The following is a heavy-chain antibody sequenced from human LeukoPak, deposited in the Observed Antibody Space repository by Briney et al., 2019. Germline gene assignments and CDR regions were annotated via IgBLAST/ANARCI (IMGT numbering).Heavy chain of an antibody. D-gene: IGHD3-10*01. J-gene: IGHJ4*02. CDR1: GGSFSGYY. Sequence: SETLSLTCAVYGGSFSGYYWSWIRQPPGKGLEWIGEINHSGSTNYNPSLKSRVTISVDTSKNQFSLKLSSVTAADTAVYYCARAGVMRYYGSGSPIDYWGQGTLVTVSS. V-gene: IGHV4-34*01. CDR2: INHSGST. CDR3: ARAGVMRYYGSGSPIDY.